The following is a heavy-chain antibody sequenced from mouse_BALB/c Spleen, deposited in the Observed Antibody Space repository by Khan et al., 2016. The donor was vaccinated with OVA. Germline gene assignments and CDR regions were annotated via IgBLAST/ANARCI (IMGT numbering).Heavy chain of an antibody. CDR1: GFSFSSYT. J-gene: IGHJ1*01. V-gene: IGHV5-6-4*01. CDR2: ISSGSTYT. D-gene: IGHD2-1*01. Sequence: EVELVESGGGLVKPGGSLKLSCAASGFSFSSYTMSWVRQTPEKRLEWVATISSGSTYTYYPDSVKGRFTISRDNAKNTMYLQMSSLKSEDTALYYCTRDGNYDHWYVDDWGAGTTVTVSS. CDR3: TRDGNYDHWYVDD.